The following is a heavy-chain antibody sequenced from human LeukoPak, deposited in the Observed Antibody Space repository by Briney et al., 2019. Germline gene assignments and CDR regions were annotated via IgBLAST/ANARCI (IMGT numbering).Heavy chain of an antibody. Sequence: PGGSLRLSCAASGFTFSSYTMNWVRQAPGEGLEWVSSISSSSSAIYYAASVKGRFTISRDNAKNSLYLQMSSLRAEDTAVYYCANGFTYYYDSSVYFPADYWGQGTLVTVSS. CDR1: GFTFSSYT. CDR3: ANGFTYYYDSSVYFPADY. J-gene: IGHJ4*02. D-gene: IGHD3-22*01. V-gene: IGHV3-48*01. CDR2: ISSSSSAI.